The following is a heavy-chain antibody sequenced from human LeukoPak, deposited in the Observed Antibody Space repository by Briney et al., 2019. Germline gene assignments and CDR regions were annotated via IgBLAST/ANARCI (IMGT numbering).Heavy chain of an antibody. CDR2: IYHSGST. Sequence: SETLSLTCTVSGYSIISDYFWGWIRQPPGKGLERIGTIYHSGSTYYSPSLKSRVTVSVDTSKNEFSLKLSSVPAADTAVYCCARGIVGSRDFYFRYYFDYWGQGTLVTVSS. D-gene: IGHD3/OR15-3a*01. J-gene: IGHJ4*02. CDR3: ARGIVGSRDFYFRYYFDY. V-gene: IGHV4-38-2*02. CDR1: GYSIISDYF.